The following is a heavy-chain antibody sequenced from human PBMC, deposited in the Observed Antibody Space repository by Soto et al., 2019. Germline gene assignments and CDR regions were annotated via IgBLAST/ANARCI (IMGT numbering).Heavy chain of an antibody. CDR1: GGSISSYY. Sequence: QEQLQESGPGLVKPSETLSLTCTVSGGSISSYYWSWIRQPPGKGLEWIGYIYYSGSTNYNPSLKSRVTISVDTSKNQFSLKLSSVTAADTAVYYCAREAAAVYGLDVWGQGTTVTVSS. D-gene: IGHD6-13*01. CDR2: IYYSGST. CDR3: AREAAAVYGLDV. J-gene: IGHJ6*02. V-gene: IGHV4-59*01.